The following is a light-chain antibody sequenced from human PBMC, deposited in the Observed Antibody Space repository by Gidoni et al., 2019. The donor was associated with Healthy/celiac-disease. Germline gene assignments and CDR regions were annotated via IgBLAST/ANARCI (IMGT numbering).Light chain of an antibody. CDR2: GAS. Sequence: EIVMTQSPATLSVSPGERATLSCRASQSVNSNLAWYQQKPGQAPRLLIYGASTRATGIPARFSGSGSGTEFTLTISSLQSEDFAVYYCQQYNNWPPEYTFGQXTKLEIK. V-gene: IGKV3-15*01. CDR3: QQYNNWPPEYT. J-gene: IGKJ2*01. CDR1: QSVNSN.